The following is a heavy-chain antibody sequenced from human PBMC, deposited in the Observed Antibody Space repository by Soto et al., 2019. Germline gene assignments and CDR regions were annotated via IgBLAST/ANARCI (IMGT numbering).Heavy chain of an antibody. V-gene: IGHV4-34*01. CDR1: GGSFSGYY. J-gene: IGHJ5*02. CDR3: ARDNLVVVAANQRWFDP. Sequence: SETLSLTCAVYGGSFSGYYWSWIRQPPGKGLEWIGEINHSGSTNYNPSLKSRVTISVDTSKNQFSLKLSSVTAADTAVYYCARDNLVVVAANQRWFDPWGQGTLVTVSS. D-gene: IGHD2-15*01. CDR2: INHSGST.